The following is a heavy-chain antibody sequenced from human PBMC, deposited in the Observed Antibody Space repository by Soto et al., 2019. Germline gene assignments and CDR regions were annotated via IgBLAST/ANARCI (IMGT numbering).Heavy chain of an antibody. CDR1: GGSISSGGYY. J-gene: IGHJ5*02. V-gene: IGHV4-31*03. Sequence: SETLSLTCTVSGGSISSGGYYWSWIRQHPGKGLEWIGYIYYSGSTYYNPSLKSRVTISVDTSKNQFSLKLSSVTAADTAVYYCARANNIVVVPAAIYWFDPWGQGTVVSVS. CDR3: ARANNIVVVPAAIYWFDP. CDR2: IYYSGST. D-gene: IGHD2-2*02.